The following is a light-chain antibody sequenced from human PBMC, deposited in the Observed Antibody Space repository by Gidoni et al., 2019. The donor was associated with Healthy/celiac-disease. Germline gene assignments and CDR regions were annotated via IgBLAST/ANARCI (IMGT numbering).Light chain of an antibody. V-gene: IGLV1-44*01. CDR3: AAWDGSLYGPV. CDR1: SNIGRNT. Sequence: SNIGRNTVNWYQQLPGTDPKLLIYSTNQRPSGFPDRFSCSKSGTSASLASSWLRSEDEADYYCAAWDGSLYGPVFGGGTKLTVL. J-gene: IGLJ3*02. CDR2: STN.